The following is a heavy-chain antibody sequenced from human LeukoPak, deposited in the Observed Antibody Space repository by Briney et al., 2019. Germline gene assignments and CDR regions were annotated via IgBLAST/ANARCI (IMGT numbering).Heavy chain of an antibody. CDR1: GFTFSSYE. J-gene: IGHJ5*02. CDR2: ISSSSSYI. CDR3: ARDMVRGVISGWFDP. V-gene: IGHV3-21*01. D-gene: IGHD3-10*01. Sequence: GGSLRLSCAASGFTFSSYEMNWVRQAPGKGLEWVSSISSSSSYIYYADSVKGRFTISRDNAKNSLYLQMNSLRAEDTAVYYCARDMVRGVISGWFDPWGQGTLVTVSS.